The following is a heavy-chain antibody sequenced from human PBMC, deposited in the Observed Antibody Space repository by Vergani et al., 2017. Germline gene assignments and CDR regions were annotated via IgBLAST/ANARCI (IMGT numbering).Heavy chain of an antibody. CDR1: GFTFSSYW. Sequence: EVQLVESGGGLVQPGGSLRLSCAASGFTFSSYWMNWVRQAPGKGLVWVSRINSDGSSTSYADSVKGRFTISRDNAKNTLYLQMNSLRAADTAVYYCASGPSGENWFDPWGQGTLVTVSS. CDR3: ASGPSGENWFDP. J-gene: IGHJ5*02. D-gene: IGHD6-19*01. V-gene: IGHV3-74*01. CDR2: INSDGSST.